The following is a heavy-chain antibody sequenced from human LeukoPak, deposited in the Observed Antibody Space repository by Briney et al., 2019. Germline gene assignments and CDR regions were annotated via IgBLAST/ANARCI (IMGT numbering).Heavy chain of an antibody. J-gene: IGHJ3*02. CDR2: IYYSGGT. V-gene: IGHV4-59*01. D-gene: IGHD1-26*01. Sequence: SETLSLTCSVSGGSMTNYYWSWIRQPPGKGLEWIGYIYYSGGTNCNPSLKSRVTVAVDTSKNQFSLKLTSVTAADTAVYYCARVRRYTGRPDAFDIWGQGTMVTVSS. CDR1: GGSMTNYY. CDR3: ARVRRYTGRPDAFDI.